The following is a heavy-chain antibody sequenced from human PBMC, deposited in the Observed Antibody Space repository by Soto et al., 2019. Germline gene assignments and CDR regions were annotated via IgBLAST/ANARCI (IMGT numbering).Heavy chain of an antibody. V-gene: IGHV1-8*01. CDR2: MNPNSGNT. D-gene: IGHD2-15*01. Sequence: ASVKVSCKASGYTFTSYDINWVRQATGQGLEWMGWMNPNSGNTGYAQKFQGRVTMTRNTSISTAYMELSSLRSEDTAVYYCARRPPTYCSGGSCPPLDYYYGMDVWGQGTTVTVSS. CDR3: ARRPPTYCSGGSCPPLDYYYGMDV. CDR1: GYTFTSYD. J-gene: IGHJ6*02.